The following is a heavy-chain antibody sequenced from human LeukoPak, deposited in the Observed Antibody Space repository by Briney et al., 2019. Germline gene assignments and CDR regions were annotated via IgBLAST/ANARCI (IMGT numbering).Heavy chain of an antibody. CDR2: IYYSGST. J-gene: IGHJ3*02. V-gene: IGHV4-59*08. CDR3: ARLNSGYYYDSSGYPHDAFDI. CDR1: GGSISSYY. D-gene: IGHD3-22*01. Sequence: PSETLSLTCTVSGGSISSYYWSWIRQPPGKGLEWIGNIYYSGSTNYNPSLKSRVTISVDTSKNQFSLKLSSVTAADTAVYYCARLNSGYYYDSSGYPHDAFDIWGQGTMVTVSS.